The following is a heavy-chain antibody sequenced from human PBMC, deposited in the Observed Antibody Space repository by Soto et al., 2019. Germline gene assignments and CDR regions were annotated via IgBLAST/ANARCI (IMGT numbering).Heavy chain of an antibody. D-gene: IGHD5-18*01. Sequence: PSETLSLTCTVSGGSVSSSTYYWNWTRQPPGKGLEWIGLVYYSGSTNYNPSLKSRVTISVDTSKNQFSLKLSSVTAADTAVYYCARFHRGYSYRNWFDPWGQGTLVTVSS. CDR2: VYYSGST. CDR1: GGSVSSSTYY. CDR3: ARFHRGYSYRNWFDP. V-gene: IGHV4-61*01. J-gene: IGHJ5*02.